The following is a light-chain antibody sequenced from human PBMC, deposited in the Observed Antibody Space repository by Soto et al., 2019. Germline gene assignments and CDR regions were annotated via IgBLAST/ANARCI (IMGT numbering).Light chain of an antibody. CDR2: DAS. V-gene: IGKV1-33*01. J-gene: IGKJ4*01. CDR1: EDIINH. Sequence: DTQMTQSPSSVPASVGDTVTITCQANEDIINHLNWYQQKPGKAPNLLIYDASNLETGVPSRFSGSGSGTHFTFTISGLQPEDFVAYYCQQYATDPLTFGGGTKVEIK. CDR3: QQYATDPLT.